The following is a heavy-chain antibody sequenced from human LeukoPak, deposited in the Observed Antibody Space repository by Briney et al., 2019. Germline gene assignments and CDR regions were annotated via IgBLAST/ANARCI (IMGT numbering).Heavy chain of an antibody. CDR2: ITGSGDST. CDR3: AKVRGSTGSTYDACDI. Sequence: GGSLRLSCAASGFTFSRYAMMWVRQAPGKGLEWVSAITGSGDSTYYVDSVKGRFTISRDSSQNTLYLQMNSLRAEDTAVYYCAKVRGSTGSTYDACDIWGQGTMVTVSS. J-gene: IGHJ3*02. CDR1: GFTFSRYA. D-gene: IGHD1-1*01. V-gene: IGHV3-23*01.